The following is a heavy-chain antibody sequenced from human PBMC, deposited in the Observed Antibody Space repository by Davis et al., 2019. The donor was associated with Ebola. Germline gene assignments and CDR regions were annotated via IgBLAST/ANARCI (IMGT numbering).Heavy chain of an antibody. Sequence: MPGGSLRLSCAVYGGSFSGYYWSWIRQPPGKGLEWIGEINHSGSTNYNPSLKSRVTISVDTSKNQFSLKLSSVTAADTAVYYCVRKASFWNYGFDPWGQGTLVTVSS. D-gene: IGHD1-7*01. CDR3: VRKASFWNYGFDP. CDR2: INHSGST. J-gene: IGHJ5*02. V-gene: IGHV4-34*01. CDR1: GGSFSGYY.